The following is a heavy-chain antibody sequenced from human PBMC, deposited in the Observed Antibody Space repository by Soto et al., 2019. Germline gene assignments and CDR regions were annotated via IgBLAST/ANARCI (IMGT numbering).Heavy chain of an antibody. CDR2: INHSGST. CDR1: GGSFSGYY. CDR3: ARGGSGSYLRGFDY. J-gene: IGHJ4*01. V-gene: IGHV4-34*01. D-gene: IGHD1-26*01. Sequence: QVQLQQWGAGLLKPSETLSLTCAVYGGSFSGYYWSWIRQPPGKGLEWIGEINHSGSTNYNPSLTSRVTISVDTSKNQFSLKLSSVTAADTAVYYCARGGSGSYLRGFDYWGHGTLVTVSS.